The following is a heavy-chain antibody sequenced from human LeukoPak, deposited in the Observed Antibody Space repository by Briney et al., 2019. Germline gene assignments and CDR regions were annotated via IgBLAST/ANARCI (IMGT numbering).Heavy chain of an antibody. CDR3: ARGSTRTKYDFWSGRPYYSDY. V-gene: IGHV1-69*05. Sequence: RASVKVSCKASGGTFSSYAISWVRQAPGQGLEWMGGIIPIFGTANYAQKFQGRVTITTDESTSTAYMELSSLRSEDTAAYYCARGSTRTKYDFWSGRPYYSDYWGQGTLVTVSS. D-gene: IGHD3-3*01. J-gene: IGHJ4*02. CDR2: IIPIFGTA. CDR1: GGTFSSYA.